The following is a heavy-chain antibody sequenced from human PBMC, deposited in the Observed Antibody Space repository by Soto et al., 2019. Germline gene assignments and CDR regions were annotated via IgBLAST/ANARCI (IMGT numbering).Heavy chain of an antibody. J-gene: IGHJ3*01. CDR2: ISAYNGNT. CDR3: ARGSFFVVVRDFGVFDV. V-gene: IGHV1-18*01. Sequence: ASVKVSCKASGYTFTSYGISLVRQAPGQGLEWMGWISAYNGNTNYAQKLQGRVTMTTDTSTMTAYMELRSLRSNDTAVYYCARGSFFVVVRDFGVFDVWGQGTMVTVSS. CDR1: GYTFTSYG. D-gene: IGHD2-21*01.